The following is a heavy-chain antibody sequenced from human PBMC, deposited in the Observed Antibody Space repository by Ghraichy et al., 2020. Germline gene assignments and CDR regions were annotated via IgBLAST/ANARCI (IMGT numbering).Heavy chain of an antibody. D-gene: IGHD6-6*01. CDR2: INSDGSST. Sequence: GESLNISCAASGFTFSSYWMHWVRQAPGKGLVWVSRINSDGSSTSYADSVKGRFTISRDNAKNTLYLQMNSLRAEDTAVYYCARIDSSSSLEYWGPGTLVTVSS. J-gene: IGHJ4*02. CDR3: ARIDSSSSLEY. V-gene: IGHV3-74*01. CDR1: GFTFSSYW.